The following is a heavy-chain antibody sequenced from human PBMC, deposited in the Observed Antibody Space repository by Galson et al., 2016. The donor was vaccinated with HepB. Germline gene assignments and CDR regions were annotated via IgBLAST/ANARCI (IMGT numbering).Heavy chain of an antibody. CDR3: GRTTYTSGDY. D-gene: IGHD2-2*02. CDR1: GFTFSDYY. J-gene: IGHJ4*02. Sequence: SLRLSCAASGFTFSDYYMSWIRQAPGKGLEWLSYISRSGSIIYYSDAVKGRFTISRDNAKNSLYLQMNSLRADDTAVYYCGRTTYTSGDYWGQGTLVTVS. V-gene: IGHV3-11*01. CDR2: ISRSGSII.